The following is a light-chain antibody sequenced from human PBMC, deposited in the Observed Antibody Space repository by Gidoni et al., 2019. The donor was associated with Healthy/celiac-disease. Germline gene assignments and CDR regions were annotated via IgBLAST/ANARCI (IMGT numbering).Light chain of an antibody. Sequence: DIVMTQSPLSLPVTPGEPASISCRSSQSLLHSNGYNYLDWYLQKPGQSPQLLIYLGSNRASGVPDRFSGSGSGTDFTLKISRVEAEDVGVYYCMQALQTPRAFGPGTKVGIK. CDR3: MQALQTPRA. CDR2: LGS. CDR1: QSLLHSNGYNY. J-gene: IGKJ3*01. V-gene: IGKV2-28*01.